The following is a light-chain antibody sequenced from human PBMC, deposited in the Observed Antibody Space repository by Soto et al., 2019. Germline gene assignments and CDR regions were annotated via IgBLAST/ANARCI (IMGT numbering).Light chain of an antibody. CDR3: CSYTRTSNHYF. CDR2: EVR. V-gene: IGLV2-14*01. J-gene: IGLJ1*01. Sequence: QSALTQPGSGAGSAGQSITSSGTGTSSDIGGYDYVSWYQRRPGKAPQSMIYEVRYRPSGVSNRFSGSKSGNTASLTISGLQAEDEADYYCCSYTRTSNHYFFGSGTKVTVL. CDR1: SSDIGGYDY.